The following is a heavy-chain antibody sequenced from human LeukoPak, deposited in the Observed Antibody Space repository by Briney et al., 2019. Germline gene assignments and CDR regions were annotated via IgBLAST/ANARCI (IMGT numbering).Heavy chain of an antibody. Sequence: ASVRVSCKASGYTFTNYGLTWVRQAPGQGLEWMGWISGYNGNTDYAQKFQGRVTLTTDTSTSTAYMELRSLRSDGTAVYYCARGDSGGYSCLDYWGQGTLVTVSS. CDR2: ISGYNGNT. CDR1: GYTFTNYG. J-gene: IGHJ4*02. V-gene: IGHV1-18*01. D-gene: IGHD3-22*01. CDR3: ARGDSGGYSCLDY.